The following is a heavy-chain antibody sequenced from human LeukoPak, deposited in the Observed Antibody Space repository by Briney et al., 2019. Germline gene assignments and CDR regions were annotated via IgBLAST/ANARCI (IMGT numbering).Heavy chain of an antibody. CDR2: ISGNGGST. CDR3: ARAGVIRYVAWLINYYMDV. Sequence: GGSLRLSCAASGFTFTNHAMQWVRQAPGKGLEYVSAISGNGGSTYYANSVKGRFTISRDNSKNTVYLQMDSLRAEDMAVYYCARAGVIRYVAWLINYYMDVWGKGTTVTVSS. V-gene: IGHV3-64*01. CDR1: GFTFTNHA. J-gene: IGHJ6*03. D-gene: IGHD3-9*01.